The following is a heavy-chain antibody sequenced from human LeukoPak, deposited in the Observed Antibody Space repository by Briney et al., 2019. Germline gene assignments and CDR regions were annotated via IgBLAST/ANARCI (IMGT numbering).Heavy chain of an antibody. J-gene: IGHJ4*02. V-gene: IGHV1-69-2*01. CDR3: AAYYDSSGYYRKNDY. D-gene: IGHD3-22*01. Sequence: ASVKISXKVSGYTFTDYYMHWVQQAPGKGLEWMGLVDPEDGETIYAEKFQGRVTITADTSTDTAYMELSSLRSEDTAVYYCAAYYDSSGYYRKNDYWGQGTLVTVSS. CDR1: GYTFTDYY. CDR2: VDPEDGET.